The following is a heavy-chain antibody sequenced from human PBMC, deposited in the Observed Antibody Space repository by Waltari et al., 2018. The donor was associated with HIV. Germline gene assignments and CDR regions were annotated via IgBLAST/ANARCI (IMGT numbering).Heavy chain of an antibody. V-gene: IGHV3-30*01. J-gene: IGHJ3*02. CDR3: ARTPIGRGSYSFDI. CDR1: GFTFSSYA. D-gene: IGHD1-26*01. Sequence: QVQLVESGGGVVQPGRSLRLSCAASGFTFSSYALPWVRQAPGKGLEWVAVISYDGSNKYYADSVKGRFTISRDNSKNTLYLQMNSLRAEDTAVYYCARTPIGRGSYSFDIWGQGTMVTVSS. CDR2: ISYDGSNK.